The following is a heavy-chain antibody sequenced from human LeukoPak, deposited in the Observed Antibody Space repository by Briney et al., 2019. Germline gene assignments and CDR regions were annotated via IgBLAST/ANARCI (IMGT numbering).Heavy chain of an antibody. CDR1: GGGLRGFY. V-gene: IGHV4-34*01. D-gene: IGHD3-22*01. CDR2: IKNSGST. J-gene: IGHJ6*02. CDR3: ARIVVAGEYYYYYYGMDV. Sequence: SETLSPTRAGYGGGLRGFYWGWIRHPPRKGVGWVGGIKNSGSTNYNPSLKSRVTISVDTSKNQFSLKLSSVTAADTAVYYCARIVVAGEYYYYYYGMDVWGQGTTVTVSS.